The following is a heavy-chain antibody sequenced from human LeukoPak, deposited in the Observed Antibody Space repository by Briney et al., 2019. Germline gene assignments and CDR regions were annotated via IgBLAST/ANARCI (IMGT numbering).Heavy chain of an antibody. CDR3: ARPSTTVSYWYFDL. D-gene: IGHD4-17*01. Sequence: PSETLSLTCTVSGGSISSYYWSWIRQPPGKGLEWIGYIYYSGSTNYNPSLKSRVTISVDTSKNQFPLKLSSVTAADTAVYYCARPSTTVSYWYFDLWGRGTLVTVSS. V-gene: IGHV4-59*01. CDR2: IYYSGST. J-gene: IGHJ2*01. CDR1: GGSISSYY.